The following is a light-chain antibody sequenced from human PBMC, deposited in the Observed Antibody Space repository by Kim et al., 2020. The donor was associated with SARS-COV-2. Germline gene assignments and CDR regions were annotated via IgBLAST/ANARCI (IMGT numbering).Light chain of an antibody. CDR1: QNINSH. CDR2: AAS. J-gene: IGKJ3*01. V-gene: IGKV1-39*01. CDR3: QQTYISPFT. Sequence: ASVGDRVTIPCRTSQNINSHLNWYHQKPGRAPKLLIYAASTLQGGVPSRFSGSGSETDFTLTISSLQPEDFATYFCQQTYISPFTFGPGTKVDIK.